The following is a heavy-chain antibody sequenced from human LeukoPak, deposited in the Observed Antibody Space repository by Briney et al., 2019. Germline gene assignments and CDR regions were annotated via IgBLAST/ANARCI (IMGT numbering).Heavy chain of an antibody. J-gene: IGHJ5*02. CDR3: ARAAGDTIFGVVIIKSTWFDP. CDR1: GGSISSSSYY. D-gene: IGHD3-3*01. V-gene: IGHV4-39*01. Sequence: SETLSLTCTVSGGSISSSSYYWGWIRQPPGKGLEWIGSFYYSGSTYYNPSLKSRVTISVDTSKNQFSLKLSSVTAADTAVYYCARAAGDTIFGVVIIKSTWFDPWGQGTLVTVSS. CDR2: FYYSGST.